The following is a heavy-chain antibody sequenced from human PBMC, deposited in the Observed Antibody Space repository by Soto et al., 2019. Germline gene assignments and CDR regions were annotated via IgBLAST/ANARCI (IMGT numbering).Heavy chain of an antibody. CDR1: GGTFSSYA. J-gene: IGHJ3*02. CDR2: IIPIFGTA. V-gene: IGHV1-69*13. CDR3: ARHDSGAFDI. Sequence: ASVKVSCKASGGTFSSYAISWVRQAPGQGLEWMGGIIPIFGTANYAQKFQGRVTITADESTSTAYMELSSLRSEDTAVYYCARHDSGAFDIWGQGTMVTVSS. D-gene: IGHD2-21*02.